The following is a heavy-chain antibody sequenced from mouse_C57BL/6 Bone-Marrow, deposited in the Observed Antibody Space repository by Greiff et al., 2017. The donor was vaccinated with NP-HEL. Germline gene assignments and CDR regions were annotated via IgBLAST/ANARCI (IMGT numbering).Heavy chain of an antibody. CDR1: GYAFTNYL. Sequence: QVQLQQSGAELVRPGTSVKVSCKASGYAFTNYLIEWVKQRPGQGLEWIGVINPGSGGTNYNEKFKGKATLTADKSSSTAYMQLCSLTSEDSAVYFCARRLNYAMDYWGQGTSVTVSS. D-gene: IGHD1-3*01. CDR3: ARRLNYAMDY. J-gene: IGHJ4*01. CDR2: INPGSGGT. V-gene: IGHV1-54*01.